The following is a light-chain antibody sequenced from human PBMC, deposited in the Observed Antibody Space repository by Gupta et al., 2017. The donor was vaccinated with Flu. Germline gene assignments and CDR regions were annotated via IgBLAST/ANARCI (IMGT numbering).Light chain of an antibody. Sequence: GKTARITCGGYSMGGNSVHWYQQKPGTAPGLLVYDGTDRPSGIPERFSGSNSGTTATLAISRVRVGDEADYYCAVWDSSRGHYVFGGGTQVTVL. V-gene: IGLV3-21*03. CDR3: AVWDSSRGHYV. CDR1: SMGGNS. CDR2: DGT. J-gene: IGLJ1*01.